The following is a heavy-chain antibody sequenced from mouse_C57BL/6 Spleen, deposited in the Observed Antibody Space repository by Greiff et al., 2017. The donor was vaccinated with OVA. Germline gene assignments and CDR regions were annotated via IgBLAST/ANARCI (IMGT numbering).Heavy chain of an antibody. CDR3: ARGELRLRAMDY. CDR2: IDPSDSYT. D-gene: IGHD3-2*02. J-gene: IGHJ4*01. CDR1: GYTFTSYW. V-gene: IGHV1-50*01. Sequence: QVQLKQSGAELVKPGASVKLSCKASGYTFTSYWMQWVKQRPGQGLEWIGEIDPSDSYTNYNQKFKGKATLTVDTSSSTAYMQLSSLTSEDSAVYYCARGELRLRAMDYWGQGTSVTVSS.